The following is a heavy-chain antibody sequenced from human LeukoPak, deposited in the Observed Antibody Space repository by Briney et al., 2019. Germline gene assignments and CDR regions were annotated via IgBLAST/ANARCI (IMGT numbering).Heavy chain of an antibody. V-gene: IGHV3-23*01. CDR3: AKDHYSNYVYFDY. Sequence: GGSLRLSCAASGFTFSNYAMSWVRQAPGKGLEWVSGISSSGGSTYSAGSVKGRFTISRDNAKSTLYVQMNSLRAEDTAVYYCAKDHYSNYVYFDYWGQGTLVTVSS. D-gene: IGHD4-11*01. CDR1: GFTFSNYA. CDR2: ISSSGGST. J-gene: IGHJ4*02.